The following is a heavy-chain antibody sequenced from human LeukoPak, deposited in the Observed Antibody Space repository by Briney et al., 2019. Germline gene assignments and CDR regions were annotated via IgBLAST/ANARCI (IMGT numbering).Heavy chain of an antibody. D-gene: IGHD1-26*01. V-gene: IGHV1-2*02. Sequence: ASVTVSFTASGYTFTVYYMHWVRQAPGQGLEWMGWINPNSGGTNYAQKFQGRVTMTRDTSISTAYMELSGLRSDDTAVYYCARDTTRDNWFDPWGQGTLVTVSS. CDR2: INPNSGGT. J-gene: IGHJ5*02. CDR3: ARDTTRDNWFDP. CDR1: GYTFTVYY.